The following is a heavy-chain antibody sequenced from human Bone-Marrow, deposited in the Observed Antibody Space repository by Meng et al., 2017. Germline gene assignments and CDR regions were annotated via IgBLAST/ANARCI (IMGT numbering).Heavy chain of an antibody. CDR3: ARDEDISAAGKLFGDY. Sequence: SVKVSCKASGGTFGSYAISWVRQAPGQGLEWMGGIIPIFGTANYAQKFQGRVTITADESTSTAYMELSGLRSDDTAMYYCARDEDISAAGKLFGDYWGQGTLVTVSS. CDR1: GGTFGSYA. D-gene: IGHD6-13*01. V-gene: IGHV1-69*13. CDR2: IIPIFGTA. J-gene: IGHJ4*02.